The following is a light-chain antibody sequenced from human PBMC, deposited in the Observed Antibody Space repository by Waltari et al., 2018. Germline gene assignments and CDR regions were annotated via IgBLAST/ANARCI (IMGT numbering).Light chain of an antibody. J-gene: IGKJ4*01. Sequence: DIQMTQSPSSLSASAGDRVTITCQASQDITSYLNWYRQKPGKAPQLLIYDASNLETGVPSRFSGSGSGTDFTFTISSLQPEDVATYYCQQYENLPGTFGGGTKVEIK. CDR3: QQYENLPGT. CDR2: DAS. CDR1: QDITSY. V-gene: IGKV1-33*01.